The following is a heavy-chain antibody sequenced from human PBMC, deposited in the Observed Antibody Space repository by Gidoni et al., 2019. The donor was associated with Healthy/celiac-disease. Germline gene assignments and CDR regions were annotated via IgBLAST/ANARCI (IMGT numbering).Heavy chain of an antibody. Sequence: QVTLKESGPVLVKPTETLKLTCTVSGFSLSNARMGVSWIRQPPGKALEWLAHIFSNAEKSYSTSLKSRLTISKDTSKSQVVLTMTNMDPVDTATYYCARTPSYYDFWSGYSHHDAFDIWGQGTMVTVSS. CDR1: GFSLSNARMG. CDR3: ARTPSYYDFWSGYSHHDAFDI. J-gene: IGHJ3*02. V-gene: IGHV2-26*01. D-gene: IGHD3-3*01. CDR2: IFSNAEK.